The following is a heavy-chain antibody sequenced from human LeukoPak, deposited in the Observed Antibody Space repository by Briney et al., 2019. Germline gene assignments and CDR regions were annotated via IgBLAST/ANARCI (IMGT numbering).Heavy chain of an antibody. V-gene: IGHV7-4-1*02. D-gene: IGHD1-26*01. CDR1: GYTFTKYV. CDR2: MNTKTGNP. Sequence: ASVKFSGKASGYTFTKYVMNWVRQAPGQGLEWMGYMNTKTGNPTYAQGFTGRIVFSLDTSVSTPYLQISSLKAEDTAVYYCASDSSGAYLSNWGQGTLVIVSS. J-gene: IGHJ4*02. CDR3: ASDSSGAYLSN.